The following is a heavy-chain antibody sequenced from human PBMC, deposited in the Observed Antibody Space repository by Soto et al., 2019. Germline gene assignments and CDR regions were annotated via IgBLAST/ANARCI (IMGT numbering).Heavy chain of an antibody. V-gene: IGHV3-23*01. J-gene: IGHJ4*02. CDR3: AKSDCSLVSCYVRDY. CDR2: IGGSDGRT. D-gene: IGHD2-15*01. CDR1: GFTFSSYA. Sequence: PGGSLRLSCAASGFTFSSYAMSWVRQAPGKGLEWVSSIGGSDGRTSYADSVKGRFTISRDNSKNMLYLQMNSLRAEDTALFYCAKSDCSLVSCYVRDYCGQGTLVTVSS.